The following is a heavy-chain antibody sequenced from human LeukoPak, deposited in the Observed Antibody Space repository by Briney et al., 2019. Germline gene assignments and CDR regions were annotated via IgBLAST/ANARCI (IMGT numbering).Heavy chain of an antibody. D-gene: IGHD3-22*01. CDR3: ARAHITYDSSGYYYVDWFGP. V-gene: IGHV3-7*01. Sequence: PGGSLRLSCAASGFTFTSYWMSWVRQAPGKGLEWVANIKQDGSEKYYVDSVKGRFTISRDNAKNSLYLQMNSLRAEDTAVYYCARAHITYDSSGYYYVDWFGPWGQGTLVTVSS. J-gene: IGHJ5*02. CDR2: IKQDGSEK. CDR1: GFTFTSYW.